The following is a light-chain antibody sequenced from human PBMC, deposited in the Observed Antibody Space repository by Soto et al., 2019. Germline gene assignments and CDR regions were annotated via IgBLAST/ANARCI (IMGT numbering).Light chain of an antibody. V-gene: IGKV3-11*01. Sequence: EIVLTQSAATLSLSPGERATLSCRASQSVSSYLAWYQQKPGQAPRLLIYDASNRATGIPARFSGSGSGTDFTLTISSVEPVAFVDSDCQQRSNWPPITFGQGTRLEMK. CDR2: DAS. CDR1: QSVSSY. CDR3: QQRSNWPPIT. J-gene: IGKJ5*01.